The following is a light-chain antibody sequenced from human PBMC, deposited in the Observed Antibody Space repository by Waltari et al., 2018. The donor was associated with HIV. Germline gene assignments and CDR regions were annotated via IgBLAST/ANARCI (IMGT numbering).Light chain of an antibody. CDR1: NIGSKN. CDR2: DYT. V-gene: IGLV3-21*02. Sequence: SFVLTQPPSVSVAPGQTARITCGGNNIGSKNVHWYQHKPGQAPVVVVHDYTDRPSGIPERFSGSNSGNTATLTISRVEAGDEADYHCQVWDTSSDHVIFGGGTKLTVL. J-gene: IGLJ2*01. CDR3: QVWDTSSDHVI.